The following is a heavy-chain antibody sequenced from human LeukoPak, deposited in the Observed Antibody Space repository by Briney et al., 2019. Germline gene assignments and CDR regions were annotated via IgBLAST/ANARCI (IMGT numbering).Heavy chain of an antibody. CDR1: GFTFSSYA. Sequence: GRSLRLSCAASGFTFSSYAMHWVRQAPGKGLEWVAVILYDGSNKYYADSVKGRFTISRDNSKNTLYLQMNSLRAEDTAVYYCARGRHADYWGQGTLVTVSS. CDR2: ILYDGSNK. J-gene: IGHJ4*02. CDR3: ARGRHADY. V-gene: IGHV3-30*04.